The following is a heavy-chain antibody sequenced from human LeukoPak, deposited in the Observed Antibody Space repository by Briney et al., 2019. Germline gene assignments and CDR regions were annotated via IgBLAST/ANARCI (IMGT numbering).Heavy chain of an antibody. CDR3: ATESTQLRFDP. V-gene: IGHV1-69-2*01. CDR1: GYTFTDYY. Sequence: ASVKVSCKVSGYTFTDYYMHWVQQAPGKGLEWMGLVDPEDGETIYAEKFQGRVTITADTSTDTAYMELSSLRSEDTAVYYCATESTQLRFDPWGQGTLVTVSS. CDR2: VDPEDGET. J-gene: IGHJ5*02.